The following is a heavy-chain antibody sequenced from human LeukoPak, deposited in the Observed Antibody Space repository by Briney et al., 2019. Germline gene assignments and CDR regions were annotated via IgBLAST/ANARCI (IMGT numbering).Heavy chain of an antibody. J-gene: IGHJ6*03. V-gene: IGHV4-59*01. CDR3: ARVVYSGYDFRGAMDV. CDR1: GGSFSGYY. D-gene: IGHD5-12*01. Sequence: PSETLSLTCAVYGGSFSGYYWSWIRQPPGKGLEWIGCIYYTGSTNHNPSLKSRVTISVDTSKNQFSLKLSSVTAADTAVYYCARVVYSGYDFRGAMDVWGKGTTVTVSS. CDR2: IYYTGST.